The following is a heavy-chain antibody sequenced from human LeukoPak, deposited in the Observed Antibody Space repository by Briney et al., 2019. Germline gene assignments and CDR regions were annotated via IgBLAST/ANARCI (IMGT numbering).Heavy chain of an antibody. D-gene: IGHD2-15*01. J-gene: IGHJ5*02. Sequence: GGSLRLSCAVSGFTFSSYSMNWVRQAPGKGVEWVSSISSSSSYIYYADSAKGRFTISRDNAKNSLYLQMNSLRAEDTAVYYCASGGTWFDPWGQGTLVTVSS. CDR2: ISSSSSYI. CDR1: GFTFSSYS. V-gene: IGHV3-21*01. CDR3: ASGGTWFDP.